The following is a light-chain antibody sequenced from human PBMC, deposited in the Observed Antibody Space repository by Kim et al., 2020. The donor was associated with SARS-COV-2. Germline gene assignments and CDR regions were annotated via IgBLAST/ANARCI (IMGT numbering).Light chain of an antibody. J-gene: IGLJ3*02. CDR1: SSDGGSYNL. Sequence: LTQPASVSGSPGQSITISCTGTSSDGGSYNLVSWYQQHPGKAPKLMIYEGSKRPSGVSNRFSGPKSGNTASLTISGLQAEDEADYYCCSYAGSRVFGGGTQLTVL. CDR3: CSYAGSRV. V-gene: IGLV2-23*01. CDR2: EGS.